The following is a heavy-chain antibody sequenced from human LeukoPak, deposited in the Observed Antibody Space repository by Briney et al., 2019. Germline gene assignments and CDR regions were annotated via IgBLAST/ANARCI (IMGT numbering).Heavy chain of an antibody. CDR3: ARDESRHSSGYYPNWFDP. Sequence: ASVRVSCMASGYTFTSYGISWVRQAPGQGLECMGWISGYNGYTHYAHTLKGRVTMTTGTSRSTLYMEMRSLRSDDTAVYYCARDESRHSSGYYPNWFDPWGQGTLVTVSS. CDR2: ISGYNGYT. CDR1: GYTFTSYG. D-gene: IGHD3-22*01. J-gene: IGHJ5*02. V-gene: IGHV1-18*01.